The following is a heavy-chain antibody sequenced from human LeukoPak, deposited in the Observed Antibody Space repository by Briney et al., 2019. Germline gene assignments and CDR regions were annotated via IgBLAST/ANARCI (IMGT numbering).Heavy chain of an antibody. V-gene: IGHV4-59*01. CDR3: ARFTSYGYLADAFDI. CDR1: GGSISSYY. CDR2: IYYSGST. Sequence: SETLSLTCTVSGGSISSYYWSWIRQPPGKGLDWIGYIYYSGSTNYNPSLKSRVTISVDTSKNQFSLKLSSVTAADTAVYYCARFTSYGYLADAFDIWGQGTMVTVSS. J-gene: IGHJ3*02. D-gene: IGHD5-18*01.